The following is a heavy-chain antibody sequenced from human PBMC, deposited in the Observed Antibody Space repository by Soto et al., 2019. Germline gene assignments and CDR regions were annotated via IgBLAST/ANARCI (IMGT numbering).Heavy chain of an antibody. V-gene: IGHV3-7*01. CDR1: GFTFSSYW. J-gene: IGHJ4*02. CDR3: VRDAVVSGVDYFDF. CDR2: IRQDGGDK. D-gene: IGHD2-8*01. Sequence: PGGSLRLSCAASGFTFSSYWMAWARQAPGKGLEWVANIRQDGGDKYFVESVKGRFTISRDNAKNSLYLQMNSLRVEDTAFYYCVRDAVVSGVDYFDFWGPGTLVTVSS.